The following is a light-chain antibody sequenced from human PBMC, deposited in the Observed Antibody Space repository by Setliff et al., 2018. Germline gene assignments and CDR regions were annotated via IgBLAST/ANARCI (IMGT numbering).Light chain of an antibody. CDR3: CSYQRPSTAV. J-gene: IGLJ3*02. Sequence: QSVLTQPASVSGSPGQSITISCTGTTNNAGSYNPVSWYQQHPGRAPKLIISEVSERPSGVSVRFSGSKSGNTASLTISGLRPEDEADYYCCSYQRPSTAVFGGGTKVT. CDR1: TNNAGSYNP. V-gene: IGLV2-23*02. CDR2: EVS.